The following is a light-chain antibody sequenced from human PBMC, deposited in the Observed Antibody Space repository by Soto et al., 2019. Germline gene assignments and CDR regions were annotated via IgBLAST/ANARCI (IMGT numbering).Light chain of an antibody. V-gene: IGLV2-14*01. J-gene: IGLJ1*01. CDR3: SSYTSSSTLDV. Sequence: QSALTQPASVSGSPGQSITISCTGTSSDVGGYNYVSWYQQHPGKAPKLMIYDVSNRPSGVSNRFSGSKSGNTASLTIFGLQAEDEADHYCSSYTSSSTLDVFGTGTKVTVL. CDR2: DVS. CDR1: SSDVGGYNY.